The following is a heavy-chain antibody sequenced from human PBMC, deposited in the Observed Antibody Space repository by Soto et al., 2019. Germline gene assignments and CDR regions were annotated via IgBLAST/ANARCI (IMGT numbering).Heavy chain of an antibody. CDR1: GFTFSSYS. CDR3: AKRSSSSTFDY. J-gene: IGHJ4*02. V-gene: IGHV3-23*01. CDR2: ISGSDDST. Sequence: GGSLRLSCATSGFTFSSYSMNWVRQAPGKGLEWVSVISGSDDSTYYADSVKGRFTISRDNSKNTLYLQMNSLRAEDTAVYYCAKRSSSSTFDYWGQGTLVTVSS. D-gene: IGHD6-6*01.